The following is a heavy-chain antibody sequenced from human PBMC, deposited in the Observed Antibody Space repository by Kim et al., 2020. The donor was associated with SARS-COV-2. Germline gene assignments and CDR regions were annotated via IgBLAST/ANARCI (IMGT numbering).Heavy chain of an antibody. D-gene: IGHD1-26*01. CDR1: GGSISSYY. CDR2: IYYSGST. J-gene: IGHJ6*02. CDR3: ARGPWDEVGATADHHYYYYYGMDV. Sequence: SETLSLTCTVSGGSISSYYWSWIRQPPGKGLEWIGYIYYSGSTNYNPSLKSRVTISVDTSKNQFSLKLSSVTAADTAVYYCARGPWDEVGATADHHYYYYYGMDVWGQGTTVTVSS. V-gene: IGHV4-59*13.